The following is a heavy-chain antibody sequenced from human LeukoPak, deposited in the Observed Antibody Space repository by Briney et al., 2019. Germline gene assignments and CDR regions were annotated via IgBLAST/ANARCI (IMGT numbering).Heavy chain of an antibody. Sequence: GGSLRLSCAASGFTFSRYDMNWVRQAPGKGLEWVSYIRSSSSVIYYADSVRGRFTISRDNANNSLSLQMNSLRAEDTAVYYCASVRGIYGSGTYRDYWGQGTLVTVSS. CDR3: ASVRGIYGSGTYRDY. CDR1: GFTFSRYD. CDR2: IRSSSSVI. D-gene: IGHD3-10*01. V-gene: IGHV3-48*04. J-gene: IGHJ4*02.